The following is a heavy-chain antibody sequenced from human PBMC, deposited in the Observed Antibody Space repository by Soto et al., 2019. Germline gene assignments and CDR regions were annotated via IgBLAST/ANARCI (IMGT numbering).Heavy chain of an antibody. CDR3: ARELVLGLKSAFDM. D-gene: IGHD2-15*01. V-gene: IGHV3-7*04. CDR2: IKGDGSEK. CDR1: GLTFNKNW. J-gene: IGHJ3*02. Sequence: EVQLLEAGGGLVQPGGSLRLSCAASGLTFNKNWMSWVRQAPGKGLEWVANIKGDGSEKYYGGSVKGRFTISRDNAKNSRYLHMNSLRDEDTAVYFCARELVLGLKSAFDMWGQGTLVTVSS.